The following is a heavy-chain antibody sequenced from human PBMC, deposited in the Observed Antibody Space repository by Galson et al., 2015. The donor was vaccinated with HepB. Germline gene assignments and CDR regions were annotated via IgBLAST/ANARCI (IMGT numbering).Heavy chain of an antibody. V-gene: IGHV1-3*01. J-gene: IGHJ4*02. CDR1: GYTFTDYA. CDR3: ARGTNYVFSY. CDR2: INAGSGNT. Sequence: SVKVSCKASGYTFTDYAIHWLRQAPGQRLEWMGWINAGSGNTKFSQIFQGRVSISRDTSASTAYMELSSLRSEDTAVYYCARGTNYVFSYWGQGTLLTVSS. D-gene: IGHD4/OR15-4a*01.